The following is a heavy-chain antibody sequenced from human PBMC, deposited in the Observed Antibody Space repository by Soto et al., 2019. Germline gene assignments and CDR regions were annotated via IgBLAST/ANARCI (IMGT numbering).Heavy chain of an antibody. J-gene: IGHJ4*02. D-gene: IGHD6-13*01. V-gene: IGHV3-73*01. CDR1: GFTFSGSA. CDR2: IRSKANSYAT. CDR3: TRHIGGIAAAGPFDY. Sequence: EVQLVESGGGLVQPGGSLKLSCAASGFTFSGSAMHWVRQASGKGLEWVGRIRSKANSYATAYAASVKGRFTISRDDSKNTAYLQMNSLKTEDTAVYYCTRHIGGIAAAGPFDYWGQGTLVTVS.